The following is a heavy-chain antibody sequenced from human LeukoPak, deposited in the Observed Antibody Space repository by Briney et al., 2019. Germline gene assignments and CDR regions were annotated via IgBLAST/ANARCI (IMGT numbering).Heavy chain of an antibody. CDR1: GFTFSSYA. V-gene: IGHV3-23*01. CDR2: ISGSGGNT. J-gene: IGHJ6*03. CDR3: AKADSGSYGYYYYMDV. Sequence: PGGSLRLSCAASGFTFSSYAMSWVRQAPGEGLEWVSAISGSGGNTYYADSVKGRFTISRDNSKNTLYLQMNSLRAEDTAVYYCAKADSGSYGYYYYMDVWGKGTTVTVSS. D-gene: IGHD1-26*01.